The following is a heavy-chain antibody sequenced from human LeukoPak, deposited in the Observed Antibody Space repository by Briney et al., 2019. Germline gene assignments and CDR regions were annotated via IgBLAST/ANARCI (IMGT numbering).Heavy chain of an antibody. D-gene: IGHD3-10*01. J-gene: IGHJ4*02. V-gene: IGHV4-59*10. CDR3: ARSRGSAMDY. Sequence: PSETLSLTCAVYGGSFSGYYWSWIRQPPGKGLEWIGRIYTSGSTNYNPSLKSRVTMSLGTSKNQFSLKLNSVTAADTAVYYCARSRGSAMDYWGQGTLVTVSS. CDR2: IYTSGST. CDR1: GGSFSGYY.